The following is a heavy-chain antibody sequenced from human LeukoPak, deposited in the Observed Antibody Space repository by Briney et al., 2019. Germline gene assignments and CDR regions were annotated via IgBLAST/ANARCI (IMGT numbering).Heavy chain of an antibody. D-gene: IGHD5-24*01. CDR2: ISYDGSNK. CDR1: GFTFSSYA. Sequence: PGGSLRLSCAASGFTFSSYAMHWVRQTPGKGLEWVAVISYDGSNKYYADSVKGRFTISRDNSKNTLYLQMNSLRAEGTAVYYCAREGDGYNYGMDVWGQGTTVTVSS. V-gene: IGHV3-30-3*01. CDR3: AREGDGYNYGMDV. J-gene: IGHJ6*02.